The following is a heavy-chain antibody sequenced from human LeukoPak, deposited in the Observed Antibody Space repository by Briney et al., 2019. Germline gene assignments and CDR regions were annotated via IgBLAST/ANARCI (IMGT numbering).Heavy chain of an antibody. CDR3: AREAEGFDY. CDR2: MNPNSGNT. Sequence: ASVKVSCKASGYTFTGYYMHWVRQATGQGLEWMGWMNPNSGNTGYAQKFQGRVTITRNTSISTAYMELSSLRSDDTAVYYCAREAEGFDYWGQGTLVTVSS. J-gene: IGHJ4*02. V-gene: IGHV1-8*03. CDR1: GYTFTGYY.